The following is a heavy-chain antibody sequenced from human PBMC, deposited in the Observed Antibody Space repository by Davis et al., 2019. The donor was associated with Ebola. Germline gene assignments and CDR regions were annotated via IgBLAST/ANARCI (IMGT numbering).Heavy chain of an antibody. Sequence: PSETLSLTCAVYGGSFSGYYWSWIRQPPGKGLEWIGYIYYSGSTNYNPSLKSRVTISVDTSKNQFSLKLSSVTAADTAVYYCARDPVYWGQGTLVTVSS. CDR3: ARDPVY. J-gene: IGHJ4*02. CDR2: IYYSGST. V-gene: IGHV4-59*01. CDR1: GGSFSGYY.